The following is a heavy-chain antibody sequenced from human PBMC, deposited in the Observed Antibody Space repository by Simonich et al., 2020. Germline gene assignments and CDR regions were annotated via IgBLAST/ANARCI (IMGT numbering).Heavy chain of an antibody. Sequence: QVQLVQSGAEVKKPGASVKVSCKASGYTFTGYYMHWVRQAPGQGLVWRGGINPNRGGKNYAQKFQGRVTMTRDTSISTAYMELSRLRSDDTAVYYCARDLRGSYYYYYYMDVWGKGTTVTVSS. V-gene: IGHV1-2*02. CDR3: ARDLRGSYYYYYYMDV. J-gene: IGHJ6*03. CDR1: GYTFTGYY. D-gene: IGHD1-26*01. CDR2: INPNRGGK.